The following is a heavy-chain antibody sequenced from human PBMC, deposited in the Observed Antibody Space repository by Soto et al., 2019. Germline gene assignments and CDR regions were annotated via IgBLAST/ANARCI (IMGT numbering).Heavy chain of an antibody. J-gene: IGHJ3*01. CDR1: GFILNNYA. D-gene: IGHD7-27*01. V-gene: IGHV3-23*01. Sequence: VQLLESGGDLVQPGGSLRLSCVASGFILNNYAMSWVRQAPGKGLEWVSNIGGTDGDSDGVPWYEDSVKGRFTISRDSSANTLFLHMDNLGAEDSALYYCVKRGRNWGAFDFWGQGTTVVASS. CDR2: IGGTDGDSDGVP. CDR3: VKRGRNWGAFDF.